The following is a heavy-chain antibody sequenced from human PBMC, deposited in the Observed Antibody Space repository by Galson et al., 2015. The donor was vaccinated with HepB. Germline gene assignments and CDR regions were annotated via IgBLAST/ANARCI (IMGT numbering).Heavy chain of an antibody. D-gene: IGHD6-19*01. CDR2: ISYDGSNK. CDR1: GFTFSNYG. J-gene: IGHJ4*02. CDR3: PKDPYLYRALAGTMAGFDY. Sequence: SLRLSCAASGFTFSNYGMHWVRQAPGKGLEWVAVISYDGSNKYYADSVKGRFTISRDNSKNTLYLQMTSLRAEDTALYYCPKDPYLYRALAGTMAGFDYWGQGTLVTVSS. V-gene: IGHV3-30*18.